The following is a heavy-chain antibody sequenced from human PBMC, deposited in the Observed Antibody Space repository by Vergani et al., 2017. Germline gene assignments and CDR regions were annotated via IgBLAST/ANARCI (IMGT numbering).Heavy chain of an antibody. V-gene: IGHV1-18*01. J-gene: IGHJ6*03. CDR1: GYTFTSYG. Sequence: QVQLVQSGAEVKKPGASVKVSCKASGYTFTSYGISWVRQAPGQGLEWMGWISAYNGNTNYAQKLQGRVTMTTDTSTSTAYMELRSLRSDDTAVYYCALIAAAGTKNYYYYYYMDVWGKGTTVTVSS. CDR2: ISAYNGNT. D-gene: IGHD6-13*01. CDR3: ALIAAAGTKNYYYYYYMDV.